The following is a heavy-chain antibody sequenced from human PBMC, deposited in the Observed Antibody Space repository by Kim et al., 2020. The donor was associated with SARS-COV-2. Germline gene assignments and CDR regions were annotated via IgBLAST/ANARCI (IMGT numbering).Heavy chain of an antibody. CDR1: GFTFSSYA. CDR2: ISSNGGST. V-gene: IGHV3-64*01. D-gene: IGHD6-13*01. J-gene: IGHJ5*02. Sequence: GGSLRLSCAASGFTFSSYAMHWVRQAPGKGLEYVSAISSNGGSTYYANSVKGRFTISRDNSKNTLYLQMGSLRAEDMAVYYCARDKSSSWPRGNWFDPWGQGTLVTVSS. CDR3: ARDKSSSWPRGNWFDP.